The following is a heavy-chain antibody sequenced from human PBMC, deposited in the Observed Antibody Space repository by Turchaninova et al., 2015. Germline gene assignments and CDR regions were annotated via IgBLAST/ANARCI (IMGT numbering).Heavy chain of an antibody. D-gene: IGHD2-15*01. CDR1: GFTFSRDS. CDR2: ISSSSSYI. CDR3: ARVSVVVAATPLDY. Sequence: EVQLVASGGGLVKPGGSLRLSCAASGFTFSRDSMNGVRQAPGKGLEWVSSISSSSSYIYYADSVKGRFTISRDNAKNSLYLQMNSLRAEDTAVYYCARVSVVVAATPLDYWGQGTLVTVSS. J-gene: IGHJ4*02. V-gene: IGHV3-21*01.